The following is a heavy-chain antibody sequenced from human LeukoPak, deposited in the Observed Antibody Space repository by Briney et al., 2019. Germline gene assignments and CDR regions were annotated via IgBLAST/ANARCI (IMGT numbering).Heavy chain of an antibody. J-gene: IGHJ4*02. V-gene: IGHV3-7*01. Sequence: PGGTLRLSCAASAFTFSSYGMSWVRQAPGKGLEWVANIKKDGSEKYYVDSVKGRFTISRDNAKTALYLQMNSLRAEDTALYYCARDLSGITGYTYGRGIDYWGQGTLVTVSS. CDR3: ARDLSGITGYTYGRGIDY. D-gene: IGHD5-18*01. CDR2: IKKDGSEK. CDR1: AFTFSSYG.